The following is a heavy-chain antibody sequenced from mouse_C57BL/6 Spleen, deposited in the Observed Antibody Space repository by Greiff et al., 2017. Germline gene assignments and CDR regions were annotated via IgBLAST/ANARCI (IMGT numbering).Heavy chain of an antibody. CDR3: ARGDLLDDWYFEG. D-gene: IGHD2-10*01. CDR1: GYTFTSYW. V-gene: IGHV1-64*01. J-gene: IGHJ1*03. CDR2: IHPNSGST. Sequence: VQLQQPGAELVKPGASVKLSCKASGYTFTSYWMHWVKQRPGQGLEWIGMIHPNSGSTNYNEKFKSKATLTGDKSSSTAYVQLSSLTSEDSAVYYGARGDLLDDWYFEGWGTGTTVTVSS.